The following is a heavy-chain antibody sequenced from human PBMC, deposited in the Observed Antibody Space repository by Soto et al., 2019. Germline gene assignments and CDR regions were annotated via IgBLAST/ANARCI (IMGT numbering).Heavy chain of an antibody. Sequence: QVQLVQSGAEVKKPGSSVKVSCKASGGTFSSYAISWVRQAPGQGLEWMGGIIPLSDTTNYAQKFQGRVTITADESTSTAYMELSSLISEDTAVYYCARSQGSSTSLEIYYYYYSGMDVWGQGTTVTVSS. CDR1: GGTFSSYA. CDR2: IIPLSDTT. V-gene: IGHV1-69*01. CDR3: ARSQGSSTSLEIYYYYYSGMDV. D-gene: IGHD2-2*01. J-gene: IGHJ6*02.